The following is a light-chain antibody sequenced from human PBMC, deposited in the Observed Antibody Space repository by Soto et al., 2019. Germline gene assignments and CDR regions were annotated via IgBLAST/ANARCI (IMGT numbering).Light chain of an antibody. CDR2: DDA. CDR3: LVWESSSDQYV. CDR1: KVENKN. Sequence: SVSVAPGQTARITCGGEKVENKNVHWYQQKAGQAPVLVVFDDADRPSGIPDRFSGSYSGNTATLTISRVEAGDEADYYCLVWESSSDQYVFGTGTKVTVL. J-gene: IGLJ1*01. V-gene: IGLV3-21*02.